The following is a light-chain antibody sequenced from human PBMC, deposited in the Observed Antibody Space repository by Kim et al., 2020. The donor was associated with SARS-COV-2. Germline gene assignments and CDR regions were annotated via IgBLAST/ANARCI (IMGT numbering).Light chain of an antibody. CDR1: SLRSNY. J-gene: IGLJ2*01. Sequence: AWGQTAKITCQGDSLRSNYATWYQQKPGQAPVLVSYGRNRRPTGTPDRFSGSSSGSTASLTITGAQAGDEADYFCSFRDNSRNLVLFGGGTQLTVL. CDR3: SFRDNSRNLVL. V-gene: IGLV3-19*01. CDR2: GRN.